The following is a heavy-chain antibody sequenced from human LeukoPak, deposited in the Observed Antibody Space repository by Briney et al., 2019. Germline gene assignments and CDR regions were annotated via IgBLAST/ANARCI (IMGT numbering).Heavy chain of an antibody. V-gene: IGHV3-30*02. Sequence: GGSLRLSCAASGFTFSSYGMHWVRQAPGKGLEWVAFIRYDGSNKYYADSVKGRFTISRDNSKNTLYLQMNSLRAEDTAVYYCARGTLNIPGEHGAFDYWGQGTLVTVSS. CDR3: ARGTLNIPGEHGAFDY. CDR2: IRYDGSNK. D-gene: IGHD1-14*01. J-gene: IGHJ4*02. CDR1: GFTFSSYG.